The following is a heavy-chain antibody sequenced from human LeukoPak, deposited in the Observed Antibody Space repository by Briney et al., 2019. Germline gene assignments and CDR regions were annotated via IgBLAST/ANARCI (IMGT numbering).Heavy chain of an antibody. J-gene: IGHJ3*01. CDR2: IDPSRDVT. CDR3: ARDPPATTAFDV. V-gene: IGHV1-2*02. D-gene: IGHD1-1*01. Sequence: ASVKVSCKASGGTFISYAISWVRQAPGQGLEWMGWIDPSRDVTRYAQNFQGRVTMTWDTSMSTAYMEVTRLTSDDTAMFYCARDPPATTAFDVWGQGTMVIVSS. CDR1: GGTFISYA.